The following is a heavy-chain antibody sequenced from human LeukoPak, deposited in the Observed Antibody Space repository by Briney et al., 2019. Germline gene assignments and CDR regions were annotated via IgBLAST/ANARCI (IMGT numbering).Heavy chain of an antibody. D-gene: IGHD3-22*01. J-gene: IGHJ4*02. CDR2: INPNSGGT. CDR3: ARPHGDTYYYDSSGYPFDY. CDR1: GYTFTGYY. V-gene: IGHV1-2*02. Sequence: ASVKVSCKASGYTFTGYYMHWVRQAPGQGLEWMGWINPNSGGTNYAQKFQGRVTMTRDTSISTAYMELSRLRSDDTAVYYCARPHGDTYYYDSSGYPFDYWGQGTLVTVSS.